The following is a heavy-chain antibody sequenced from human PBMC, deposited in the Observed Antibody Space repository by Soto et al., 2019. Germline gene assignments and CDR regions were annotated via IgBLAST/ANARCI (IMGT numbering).Heavy chain of an antibody. CDR3: ATGCCTSTGGRIGYHYNAMDV. V-gene: IGHV1-69*01. CDR2: IIPIFGPA. CDR1: GGTFSSHS. J-gene: IGHJ6*02. Sequence: QVQLVQSGAEVKKPGSSVKVSCKSSGGTFSSHSINWVRQAPGQGLEWMGGIIPIFGPANFAKKFQGRVTITADESTTIAYMELSSLTSEDTAVYYCATGCCTSTGGRIGYHYNAMDVWGQGTTVTVSS. D-gene: IGHD1-1*01.